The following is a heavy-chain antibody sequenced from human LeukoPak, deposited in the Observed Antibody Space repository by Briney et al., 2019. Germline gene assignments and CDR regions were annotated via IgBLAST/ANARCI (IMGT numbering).Heavy chain of an antibody. CDR1: GYTLTELS. CDR2: INPNSGGT. CDR3: ARRGSGYCSGGSCYWDYYYYMDV. V-gene: IGHV1-2*02. D-gene: IGHD2-15*01. Sequence: ASVKVSCKVSGYTLTELSMHWVRQAPGQGLEWMGWINPNSGGTNYAQKFQGRVTMTRDTSISTAYMELSRLRSDDTAVYYCARRGSGYCSGGSCYWDYYYYMDVWGKGTTVTVSS. J-gene: IGHJ6*03.